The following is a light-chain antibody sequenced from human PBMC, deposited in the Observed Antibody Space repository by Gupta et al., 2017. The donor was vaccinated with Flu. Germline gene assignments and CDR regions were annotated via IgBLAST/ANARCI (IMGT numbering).Light chain of an antibody. CDR1: QSISSW. J-gene: IGKJ3*01. CDR2: KAS. Sequence: DIQMTQSPSTLSASVGDRVTITCRASQSISSWLAWYQQKPGRAPKIPIKKASNFESGVPSRFNDSGPRIEFTLSMISMQPHDFPASYIRDERTSAPTF. V-gene: IGKV1-5*03. CDR3: RDERTSAPT.